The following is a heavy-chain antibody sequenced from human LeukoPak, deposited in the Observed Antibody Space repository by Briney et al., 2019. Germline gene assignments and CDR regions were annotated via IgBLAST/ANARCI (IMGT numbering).Heavy chain of an antibody. CDR3: ARDRYSSF. J-gene: IGHJ4*02. CDR2: IKQDESEG. CDR1: GFSFSSYW. V-gene: IGHV3-7*01. Sequence: GGSLRLSCEGSGFSFSSYWMTWVRQSPGKGPEWVANIKQDESEGYTVDSVKGRFTISRDNAKNSLYLQMNSLRVEDTAVYYCARDRYSSFWGQGTLVTVSS. D-gene: IGHD6-19*01.